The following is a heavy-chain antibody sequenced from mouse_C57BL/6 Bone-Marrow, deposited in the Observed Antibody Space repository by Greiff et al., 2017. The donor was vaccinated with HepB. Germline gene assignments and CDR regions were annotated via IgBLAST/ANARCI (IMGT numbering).Heavy chain of an antibody. CDR3: TRRGYGNYVDYAMDY. CDR1: GYTFTDYE. CDR2: IDPETGGT. D-gene: IGHD2-1*01. V-gene: IGHV1-15*01. J-gene: IGHJ4*01. Sequence: VKLVESGAELVRPGASVTLSCKASGYTFTDYEMHWVKQTPVHGLEWIGAIDPETGGTAYNQKFKGKAILTADKSSSTAYMELRSLTSEDSAVYYCTRRGYGNYVDYAMDYWGQGTSVTVSS.